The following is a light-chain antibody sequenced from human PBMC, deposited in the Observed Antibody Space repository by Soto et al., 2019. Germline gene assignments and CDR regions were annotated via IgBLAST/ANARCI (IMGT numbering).Light chain of an antibody. J-gene: IGLJ1*01. V-gene: IGLV3-21*02. Sequence: YERTPPASVSVAPGQTARITCGGNNIGSKSVHWYQQKPGQAPVLVVYDDSDRPSGIPERFSGSNSGNTATLTISRVEAGDEADYYSQVSDSSSDHFYVFGTGTKVTVL. CDR3: QVSDSSSDHFYV. CDR1: NIGSKS. CDR2: DDS.